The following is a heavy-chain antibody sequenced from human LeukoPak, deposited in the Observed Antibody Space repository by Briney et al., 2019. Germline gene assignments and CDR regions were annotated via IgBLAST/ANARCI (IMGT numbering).Heavy chain of an antibody. D-gene: IGHD3-22*01. CDR1: GFTFSSYS. CDR2: ISSSSSYI. Sequence: PGGSLRLSCAASGFTFSSYSMNWVRQAPGKGLEWVSSISSSSSYIYYADSVKGRFTISRDNAKNSLYLQMNSLRAEDTAVYYCARDRPGEDSSGYRDAWGQGTLVTVSS. V-gene: IGHV3-21*01. J-gene: IGHJ5*02. CDR3: ARDRPGEDSSGYRDA.